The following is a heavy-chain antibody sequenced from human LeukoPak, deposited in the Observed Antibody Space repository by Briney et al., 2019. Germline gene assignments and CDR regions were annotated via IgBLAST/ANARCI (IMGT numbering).Heavy chain of an antibody. Sequence: SETLSLTCIVSGGSISSYHWSWIRQPPGKGLEWVGYISYSGSTNYNPSLKSRVTISVDTSKNQFSLRLSSVTAADTAVYYCARHLDYYGSGTYEFWGQGTLVTVSS. V-gene: IGHV4-59*08. CDR1: GGSISSYH. D-gene: IGHD3-10*01. CDR2: ISYSGST. J-gene: IGHJ4*02. CDR3: ARHLDYYGSGTYEF.